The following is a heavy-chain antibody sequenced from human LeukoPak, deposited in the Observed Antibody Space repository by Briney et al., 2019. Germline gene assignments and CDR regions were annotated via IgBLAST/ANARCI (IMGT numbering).Heavy chain of an antibody. Sequence: ASVKVSCKASGYTFTSYYMHWVRQAPGQGLEWMGIINPSGGSTSYAQKFQGRATMTRDTSTSTVYMELRSLRSEDTAVYYCARATGTNWYFDLWGRGTLVTVSS. CDR2: INPSGGST. V-gene: IGHV1-46*01. CDR3: ARATGTNWYFDL. CDR1: GYTFTSYY. J-gene: IGHJ2*01. D-gene: IGHD1-14*01.